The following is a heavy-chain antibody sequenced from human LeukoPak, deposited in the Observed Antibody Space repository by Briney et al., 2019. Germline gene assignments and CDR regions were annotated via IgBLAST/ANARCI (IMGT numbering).Heavy chain of an antibody. V-gene: IGHV3-7*01. D-gene: IGHD2-8*01. Sequence: GGSLRLSCAASGFTFSSYWMNWVRQAPGMGLEWVAKIKQDGSEKYYVDSVKGRFTISRDNAKNSLYLQMNTLRAEDTALYYCARVSYYPHDAFDVWGQGTMVTVSS. CDR3: ARVSYYPHDAFDV. J-gene: IGHJ3*01. CDR2: IKQDGSEK. CDR1: GFTFSSYW.